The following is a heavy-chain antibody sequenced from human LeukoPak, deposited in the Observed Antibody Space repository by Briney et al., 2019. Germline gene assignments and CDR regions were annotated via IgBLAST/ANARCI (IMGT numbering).Heavy chain of an antibody. Sequence: ASVKVSCKVSGYTLTELSMHWVRQAPGKGLEWMGGFDPEDGETIYAQKFQGRVTMTEDTSTDTAYMELSSLRSEDTAVYYCATWFVLRFLEWPGWFDPWGQGTLVTVAS. D-gene: IGHD3-3*01. V-gene: IGHV1-24*01. CDR1: GYTLTELS. J-gene: IGHJ5*02. CDR2: FDPEDGET. CDR3: ATWFVLRFLEWPGWFDP.